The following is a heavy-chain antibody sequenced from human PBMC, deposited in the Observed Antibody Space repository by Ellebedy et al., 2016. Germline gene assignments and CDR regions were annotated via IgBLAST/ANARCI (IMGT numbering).Heavy chain of an antibody. CDR3: ARGYCSDSSCYEYFQH. D-gene: IGHD2-2*01. CDR1: GYTFTGYF. J-gene: IGHJ1*01. CDR2: INSHSGVT. V-gene: IGHV1-2*02. Sequence: ASVKVSCXPSGYTFTGYFLNWVRQAPGQGLEWMGWINSHSGVTVYAQKFQGRLTMTRDTSISTAYMELSSLRSDDTAVYFCARGYCSDSSCYEYFQHWGQGTLVTVSS.